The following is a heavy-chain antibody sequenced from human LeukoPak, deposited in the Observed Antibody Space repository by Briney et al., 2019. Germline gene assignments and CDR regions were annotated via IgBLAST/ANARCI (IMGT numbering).Heavy chain of an antibody. D-gene: IGHD2-8*02. Sequence: GSSVKVSCKASGGTFISYAISWVRQAPGQGLEWMGGIIPIFGTANYAQKFQGRVTITTDESTSTAYMELSSLRSEDTAVYYCARRPNWWGPTYFDYWGQGTLVTVSS. J-gene: IGHJ4*02. CDR1: GGTFISYA. V-gene: IGHV1-69*05. CDR3: ARRPNWWGPTYFDY. CDR2: IIPIFGTA.